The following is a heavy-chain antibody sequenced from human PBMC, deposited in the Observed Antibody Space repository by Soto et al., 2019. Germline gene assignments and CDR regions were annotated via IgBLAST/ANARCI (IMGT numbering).Heavy chain of an antibody. V-gene: IGHV3-30-3*01. CDR3: ARDRWYGHSSSSELDY. CDR1: GFTFSSYA. Sequence: HPGGSLRLSCAASGFTFSSYAMHWVRQAPGKGLEWVAVISYDGSNKYYADSVKGRFTISRDNSKNTLYLQMNSLRAEDTAVYYCARDRWYGHSSSSELDYWGQGTLVTVSS. J-gene: IGHJ4*02. CDR2: ISYDGSNK. D-gene: IGHD6-6*01.